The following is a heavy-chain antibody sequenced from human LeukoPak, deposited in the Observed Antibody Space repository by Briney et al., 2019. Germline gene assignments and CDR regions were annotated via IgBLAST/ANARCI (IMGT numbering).Heavy chain of an antibody. J-gene: IGHJ4*02. D-gene: IGHD5-12*01. CDR1: GGSISSGGYS. CDR3: ARGYSFTGFDY. CDR2: IYHSGST. Sequence: SETLSLTCAVSGGSISSGGYSWSWIRQPPGKGLEWIGYIYHSGSTYYSPSLHSRVTISVDRSKNQFSLKLSSVTAADTAVYYCARGYSFTGFDYWAREPWSPSPQ. V-gene: IGHV4-30-2*01.